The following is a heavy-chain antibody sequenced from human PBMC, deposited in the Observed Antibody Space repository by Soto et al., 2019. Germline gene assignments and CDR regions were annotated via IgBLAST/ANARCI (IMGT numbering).Heavy chain of an antibody. J-gene: IGHJ5*02. CDR2: IATYNTNR. CDR1: GDTFTNFG. Sequence: GASVKVSCKTSGDTFTNFGLSWVRQAPGQGLEWTGWIATYNTNRNYAQKFQGRLTLTTDTSTSTAYMELKSLGYDDTAVYYCARVIRGVVNWFDPWGQGTLVTVSS. CDR3: ARVIRGVVNWFDP. V-gene: IGHV1-18*01. D-gene: IGHD3-10*01.